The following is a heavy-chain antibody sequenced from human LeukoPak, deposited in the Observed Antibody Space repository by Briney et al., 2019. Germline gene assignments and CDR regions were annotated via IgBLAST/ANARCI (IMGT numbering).Heavy chain of an antibody. V-gene: IGHV1-18*01. CDR3: ARVTNYYDSSGYYYAGRLFDP. CDR1: GYTFTSYG. Sequence: ASVKVSCKASGYTFTSYGISWVRQAPGQGLEWMGWISAYNGNTNYAQKLQGRVTMTTDTSTSTAYMELRSLRSDDTAVYYCARVTNYYDSSGYYYAGRLFDPWGQGTLVTVSS. CDR2: ISAYNGNT. J-gene: IGHJ5*02. D-gene: IGHD3-22*01.